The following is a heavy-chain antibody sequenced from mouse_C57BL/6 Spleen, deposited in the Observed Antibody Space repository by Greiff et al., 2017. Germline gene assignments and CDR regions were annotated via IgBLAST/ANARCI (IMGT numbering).Heavy chain of an antibody. D-gene: IGHD1-1*01. CDR1: GFNIKDDY. CDR2: IDPENGDT. J-gene: IGHJ2*01. V-gene: IGHV14-4*01. Sequence: VQLQQSGAELVRPGASVKLSCTASGFNIKDDYMHWLKQRPEQGLVWIGWIDPENGDTEYASKFQGKATITADTSSNTAYLQLSSLTAEDTAVYCCTNGGYGSDYWGQGTALTVSS. CDR3: TNGGYGSDY.